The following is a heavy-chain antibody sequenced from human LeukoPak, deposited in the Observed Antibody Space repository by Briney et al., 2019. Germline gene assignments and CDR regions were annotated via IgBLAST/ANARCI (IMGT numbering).Heavy chain of an antibody. D-gene: IGHD4-23*01. CDR1: GGSFSGYY. Sequence: SETLSLTCAVYGGSFSGYYWSWIRQPPGKGLEWIGEINHSGSTNYNPSLKSRVTISVDTSKNQFSLKLNSVTAADTAVYYCASRPTPPYYYYYMDVWGKGTTVTVSS. CDR3: ASRPTPPYYYYYMDV. J-gene: IGHJ6*03. V-gene: IGHV4-34*01. CDR2: INHSGST.